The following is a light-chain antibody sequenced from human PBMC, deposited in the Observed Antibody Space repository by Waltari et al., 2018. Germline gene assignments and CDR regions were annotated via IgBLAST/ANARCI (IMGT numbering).Light chain of an antibody. J-gene: IGLJ1*01. CDR1: SGHSNYA. V-gene: IGLV4-69*01. Sequence: QLVLTQSPSASASLGASVKPTCPLSSGHSNYAIAWHQQQAEKGPRYLMKINRDGSHNKGDGIPDRFSGSTSGAERYLTISSLQSEDEADYYCQTWGAGIRVFGTGTKVTVL. CDR3: QTWGAGIRV. CDR2: INRDGSH.